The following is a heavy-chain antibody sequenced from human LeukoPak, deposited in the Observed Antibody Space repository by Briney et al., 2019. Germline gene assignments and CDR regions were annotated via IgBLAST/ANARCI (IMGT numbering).Heavy chain of an antibody. CDR1: GGSFSGCY. D-gene: IGHD3-3*01. V-gene: IGHV4-34*01. CDR3: ARAVRFLEWLLNYYYMDV. Sequence: SETLSLTCAVYGGSFSGCYWSWIRQPPGKGLEWIGEINHSGSTNYNPSLKSRVTISVDTSKNQFSLKLSSVTAADTAVYYCARAVRFLEWLLNYYYMDVWGKGTTVTVSS. J-gene: IGHJ6*03. CDR2: INHSGST.